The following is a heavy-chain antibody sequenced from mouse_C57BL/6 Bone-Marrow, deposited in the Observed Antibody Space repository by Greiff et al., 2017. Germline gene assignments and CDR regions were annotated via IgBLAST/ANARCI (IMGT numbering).Heavy chain of an antibody. CDR3: ARFYYDYDRPFDY. Sequence: QVTLKESGPGILQPSQTLSLTCSFSGFSLSTFGMGVGWIRQPSGKGLVWLAHIWWDDYKYYNPALQSRLTISKDTSKNQVFLKIANVDTADTATYYCARFYYDYDRPFDYWGQGTTLTVSS. J-gene: IGHJ2*01. D-gene: IGHD2-4*01. CDR2: IWWDDYK. V-gene: IGHV8-8*01. CDR1: GFSLSTFGMG.